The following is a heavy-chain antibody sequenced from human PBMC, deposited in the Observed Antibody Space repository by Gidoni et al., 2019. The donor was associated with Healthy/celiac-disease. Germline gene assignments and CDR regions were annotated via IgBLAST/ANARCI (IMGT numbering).Heavy chain of an antibody. CDR1: GFTFSSYW. V-gene: IGHV3-7*01. J-gene: IGHJ6*03. CDR3: ARFGGATTGHYYYYYYYMDV. Sequence: EVQLVESGGGLVQPGGSLRLSCAASGFTFSSYWMSWVRQAPGKGMEWVANIKEDGSEKYYVDSVKGRFTISRDNAKNSLYLQMNSLRAEDTAVYYCARFGGATTGHYYYYYYYMDVWGKGTTVTVSS. CDR2: IKEDGSEK. D-gene: IGHD1-26*01.